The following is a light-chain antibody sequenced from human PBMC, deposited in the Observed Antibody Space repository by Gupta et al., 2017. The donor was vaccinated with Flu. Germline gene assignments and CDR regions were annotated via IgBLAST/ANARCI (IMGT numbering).Light chain of an antibody. V-gene: IGKV1-33*01. J-gene: IGKJ1*01. CDR3: QQEDNLPRT. Sequence: PSSLSGSVGDRVTITWQASQDSSNYLHWYQQKPGKAPNLLIYDASNLETRVPSRFSGSGSGTDFTFTIRSLQSEDIAKYYCQQEDNLPRTFGQGTKVEIK. CDR2: DAS. CDR1: QDSSNY.